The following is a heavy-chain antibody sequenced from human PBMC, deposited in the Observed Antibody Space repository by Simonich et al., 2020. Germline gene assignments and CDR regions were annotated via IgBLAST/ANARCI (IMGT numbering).Heavy chain of an antibody. J-gene: IGHJ6*02. CDR2: ISSSSSYI. CDR3: AGWIAVAGTGAYGMDV. Sequence: EVQLVESGGGLVKPEGSLRLSCAASGFTFSSYSMNWVRQAPGKGLEWVSSISSSSSYIYYADSLKGRLTISRDKAKNSLYLQMNSLGAEDTAVYYCAGWIAVAGTGAYGMDVWGQGTTVTVSS. D-gene: IGHD6-19*01. V-gene: IGHV3-21*01. CDR1: GFTFSSYS.